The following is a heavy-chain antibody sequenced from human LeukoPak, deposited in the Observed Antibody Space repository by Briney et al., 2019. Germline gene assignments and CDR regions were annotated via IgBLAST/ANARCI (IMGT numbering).Heavy chain of an antibody. Sequence: GGSLRLSCAASGFTFSTYAMSWVRQAPGKGLEWGAFISGSGRNTYYADSVKGRFTISRDNFRNTLSLQMNSLRPDDTAIYYCAKDEGVVLSTSFDFGHWGQGTLVAVSS. CDR2: ISGSGRNT. D-gene: IGHD3-10*01. J-gene: IGHJ4*02. V-gene: IGHV3-23*01. CDR3: AKDEGVVLSTSFDFGH. CDR1: GFTFSTYA.